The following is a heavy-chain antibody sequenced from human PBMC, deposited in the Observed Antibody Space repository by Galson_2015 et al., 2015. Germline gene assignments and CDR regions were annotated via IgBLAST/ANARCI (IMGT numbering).Heavy chain of an antibody. CDR2: IYPGDSDT. J-gene: IGHJ4*02. V-gene: IGHV5-51*01. CDR3: ARPNYYDSSGAHYYFDY. D-gene: IGHD3-22*01. Sequence: KGLEWMGIIYPGDSDTRYSPSFQGQVTISADKSISTAYLQWSSLKASDTAMYYCARPNYYDSSGAHYYFDYWGQGTLVTVSS.